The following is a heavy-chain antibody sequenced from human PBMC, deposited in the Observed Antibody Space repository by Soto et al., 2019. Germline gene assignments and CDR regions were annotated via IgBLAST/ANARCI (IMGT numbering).Heavy chain of an antibody. CDR3: VGSGYYRNWFDP. Sequence: QVQLQESGPGLVKPSQTLSLTCTVSGGSISSADYYWSWIRQPPGKGLEWIGYIYYSGSTYYNPTIKSRVTITVDTSKNQFSLKLSSVTAADTAVYYCVGSGYYRNWFDPWGQGTLVTVSS. CDR1: GGSISSADYY. D-gene: IGHD3-3*01. V-gene: IGHV4-30-4*01. CDR2: IYYSGST. J-gene: IGHJ5*02.